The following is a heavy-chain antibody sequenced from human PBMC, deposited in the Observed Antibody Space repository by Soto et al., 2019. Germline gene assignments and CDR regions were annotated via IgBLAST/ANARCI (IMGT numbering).Heavy chain of an antibody. Sequence: QVQLVESGGGVVRPGRSLRLACAASGFSFSTYGMHWVRQAPGKGLQWVAVIWYDGSNTYYADSVKGRFTISRDNSKNTLYLQMKNLRGEDTAVYYCARVEAPLIHSDHYYYGMDVWGQGTTVTVSS. CDR2: IWYDGSNT. D-gene: IGHD5-18*01. CDR3: ARVEAPLIHSDHYYYGMDV. J-gene: IGHJ6*02. V-gene: IGHV3-33*01. CDR1: GFSFSTYG.